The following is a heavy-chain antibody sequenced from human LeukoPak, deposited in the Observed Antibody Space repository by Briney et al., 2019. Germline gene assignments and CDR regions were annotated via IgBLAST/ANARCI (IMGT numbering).Heavy chain of an antibody. Sequence: PGGSLRLSCAASGFTFSSYGMHWVRQAPGKGLEWVAFISWDGNTKYYADSVKGRFTISRDNSQNTLDLQMNSLRAEDTAVYYCARDLSERYSTDYWGQGTLVTVSS. J-gene: IGHJ4*02. CDR3: ARDLSERYSTDY. CDR2: ISWDGNTK. D-gene: IGHD1-26*01. CDR1: GFTFSSYG. V-gene: IGHV3-30*19.